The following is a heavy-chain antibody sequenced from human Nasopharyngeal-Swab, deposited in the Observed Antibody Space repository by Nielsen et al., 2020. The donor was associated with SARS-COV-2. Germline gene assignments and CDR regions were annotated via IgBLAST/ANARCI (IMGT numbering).Heavy chain of an antibody. J-gene: IGHJ4*02. CDR2: IWYDGSNK. Sequence: GGSLRLSCAASGFTFSSYGMHWVRQAPGKGLEWVAVIWYDGSNKYYADSVKGRFTISRDNSKNTLYLQMNSLRAEDTAVYYCASDGGGIQLWLDEIYYFDYWGQGTLVTVSS. CDR1: GFTFSSYG. CDR3: ASDGGGIQLWLDEIYYFDY. V-gene: IGHV3-33*01. D-gene: IGHD5-18*01.